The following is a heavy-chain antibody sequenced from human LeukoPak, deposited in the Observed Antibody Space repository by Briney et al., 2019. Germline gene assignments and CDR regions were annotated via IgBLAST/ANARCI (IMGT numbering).Heavy chain of an antibody. V-gene: IGHV3-74*01. CDR2: INSDGSST. J-gene: IGHJ4*02. D-gene: IGHD6-19*01. CDR3: ARAISGWYNY. CDR1: GFTFSSYW. Sequence: PGGSLRLSCAASGFTFSSYWMHWVRQAPGKGLVWVSRINSDGSSTNYADSVKGRFTISRDNAKNMLYLQMNSLSAEDTAVYYCARAISGWYNYWGQGTLVTVSS.